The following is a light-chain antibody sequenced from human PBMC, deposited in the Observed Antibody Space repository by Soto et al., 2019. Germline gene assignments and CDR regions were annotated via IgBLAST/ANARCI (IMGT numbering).Light chain of an antibody. CDR2: AAS. J-gene: IGKJ1*01. CDR1: HGVGNN. V-gene: IGKV3-15*01. CDR3: QQYNNWPV. Sequence: VMTQSPTTLSVSPWERATLSCRASHGVGNNLAWYQQKPGQAPRLLIYAASTRATGIPARFSGSGSGTEFTLTISSLQSEDFAVYYCQQYNNWPVFGQGTKVDIK.